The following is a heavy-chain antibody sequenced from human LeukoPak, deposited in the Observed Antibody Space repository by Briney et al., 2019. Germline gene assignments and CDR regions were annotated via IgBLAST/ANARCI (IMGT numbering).Heavy chain of an antibody. J-gene: IGHJ4*02. V-gene: IGHV3-49*04. CDR2: IRSKAYGGTT. CDR1: GFTFSSYA. Sequence: PGGSLRLSCAASGFTFSSYAMHWVRQAPGKGLEWVGFIRSKAYGGTTEYAASVKGRFTISRDDSKSIAYLQMNSLKTEDTAVYYCTRDEGDYVWGFSAGRHDYWGQGTLVTVSS. CDR3: TRDEGDYVWGFSAGRHDY. D-gene: IGHD3-16*01.